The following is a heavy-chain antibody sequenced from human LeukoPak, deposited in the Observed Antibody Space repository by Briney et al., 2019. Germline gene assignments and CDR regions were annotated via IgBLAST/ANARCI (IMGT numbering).Heavy chain of an antibody. J-gene: IGHJ5*02. D-gene: IGHD5-18*01. V-gene: IGHV4-39*07. CDR2: INHSGST. CDR3: ARERYSYGYLDWFDP. Sequence: SETLSLTCTVSGGPISSGGYYWSWIRQPPGKGLEWIGEINHSGSTNYNPSLKSRVTISVDTSKNQFSLKLSSVTAADTAVYYCARERYSYGYLDWFDPWGQGTLVTVSS. CDR1: GGPISSGGYY.